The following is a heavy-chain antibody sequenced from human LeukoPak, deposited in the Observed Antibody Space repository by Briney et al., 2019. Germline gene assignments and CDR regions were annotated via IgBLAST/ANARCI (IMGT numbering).Heavy chain of an antibody. V-gene: IGHV4-4*07. D-gene: IGHD3-3*01. Sequence: SETLSLTXSVSGGSISSYYWSWIRQPAGKGREWIGRIYTTGNTDYNPSLKSRVTMSVDTSKNQFSLNLSSVTAADTAVYYCARDARGWSGFDYWGQGTLVTVSS. CDR2: IYTTGNT. J-gene: IGHJ4*02. CDR3: ARDARGWSGFDY. CDR1: GGSISSYY.